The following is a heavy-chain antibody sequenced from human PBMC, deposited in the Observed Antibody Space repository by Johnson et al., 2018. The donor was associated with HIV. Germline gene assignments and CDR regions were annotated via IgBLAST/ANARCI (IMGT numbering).Heavy chain of an antibody. J-gene: IGHJ3*02. V-gene: IGHV3-30-3*01. CDR1: GFTFSSYA. D-gene: IGHD6-19*01. Sequence: QVQLVESGGGVGQPGRSLGLSCAASGFTFSSYAMHWVRQAPGKGLEWMAVISYDGSNKYYTDSVKGRFIISRDNSKNMTNLQMNGLSDEDTADYYCVRDQGSGWPTNAFDIWGRGTRVTVSS. CDR2: ISYDGSNK. CDR3: VRDQGSGWPTNAFDI.